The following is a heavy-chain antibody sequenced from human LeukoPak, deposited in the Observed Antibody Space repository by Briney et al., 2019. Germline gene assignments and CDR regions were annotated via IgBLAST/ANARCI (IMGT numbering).Heavy chain of an antibody. D-gene: IGHD6-19*01. J-gene: IGHJ4*02. V-gene: IGHV3-48*03. CDR3: ARGYGSSGWYSRLYFDY. CDR2: ISSSGSTI. Sequence: AGGSLRLSCAASGFTFSSYEMNWVRQAPGKGLEWVSYISSSGSTIYYADSVKGRFTISRDNAKNSLYLQTNSLRAEDTALYYCARGYGSSGWYSRLYFDYWGQGTLVTVSS. CDR1: GFTFSSYE.